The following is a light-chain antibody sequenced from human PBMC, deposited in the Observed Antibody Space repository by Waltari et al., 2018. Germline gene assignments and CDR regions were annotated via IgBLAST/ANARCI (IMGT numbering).Light chain of an antibody. CDR2: PAS. Sequence: DIQMTQSPSSLSASVGDRVTITCRTNQSISSYLSWYQLKAGKAPKLLIYPASSLQSGVPSRFSGSGSRTDFTLTINGLQPEDFATYSCQQTYSTPWTFGRGTKEEIK. CDR3: QQTYSTPWT. V-gene: IGKV1-39*01. CDR1: QSISSY. J-gene: IGKJ1*01.